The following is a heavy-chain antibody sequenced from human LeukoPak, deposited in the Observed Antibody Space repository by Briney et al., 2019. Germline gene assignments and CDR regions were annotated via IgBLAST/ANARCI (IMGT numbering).Heavy chain of an antibody. CDR3: AKDDGGSFDY. CDR1: GFTFDDYA. J-gene: IGHJ4*02. V-gene: IGHV3-9*01. Sequence: GRSLRLSCAASGFTFDDYAMHWVRQAPGKGLEWVSGISWNSGSIGYADSVKGRFTISRDNAKNSLYLEMNSLRAEDTALYYCAKDDGGSFDYWGQGTLVTVSS. CDR2: ISWNSGSI.